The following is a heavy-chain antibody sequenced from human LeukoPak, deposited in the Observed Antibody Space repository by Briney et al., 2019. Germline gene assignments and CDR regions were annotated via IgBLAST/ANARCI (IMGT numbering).Heavy chain of an antibody. J-gene: IGHJ3*02. Sequence: SETLSLTCAVYGGSFSGYYWSWIRQPPGKGLEWIGEINHSGSTNYNPSLKSRVTISADTSKNQFSLKLSSVTAADTAVYYCARVGGAAARRAFDIWGQGTMVTVSS. CDR1: GGSFSGYY. D-gene: IGHD1-26*01. V-gene: IGHV4-34*01. CDR2: INHSGST. CDR3: ARVGGAAARRAFDI.